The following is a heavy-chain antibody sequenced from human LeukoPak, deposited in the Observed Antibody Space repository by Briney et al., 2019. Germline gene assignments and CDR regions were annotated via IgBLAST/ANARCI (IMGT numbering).Heavy chain of an antibody. D-gene: IGHD1-26*01. CDR2: IYSDGRT. CDR1: GFIVSNKY. CDR3: TRSSGSYFDYFDY. V-gene: IGHV3-53*05. Sequence: GGSLRLSCAASGFIVSNKYMTWVRQAPGKGLEWVSLIYSDGRTYYADSVRGRCTISRDNAKNSLYLQMNSLRAEDMALYYCTRSSGSYFDYFDYWGQGTLVTVSS. J-gene: IGHJ4*02.